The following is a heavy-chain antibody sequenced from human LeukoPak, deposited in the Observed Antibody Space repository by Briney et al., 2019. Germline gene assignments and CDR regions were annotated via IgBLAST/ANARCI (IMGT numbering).Heavy chain of an antibody. Sequence: PGRSLRLSCAASGFTFSTYAMFWVRQAPGKGLEWVAVISYDGSNEYYADSVKGRFAISRDNGENTLYLQMNSLRAEDTAVYYCARGGETSNWYPGYFDYWGQGALVTASS. CDR1: GFTFSTYA. D-gene: IGHD6-13*01. CDR2: ISYDGSNE. CDR3: ARGGETSNWYPGYFDY. J-gene: IGHJ4*02. V-gene: IGHV3-30*09.